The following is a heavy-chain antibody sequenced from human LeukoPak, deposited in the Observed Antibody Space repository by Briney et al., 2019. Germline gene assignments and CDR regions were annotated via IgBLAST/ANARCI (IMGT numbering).Heavy chain of an antibody. CDR1: GYTFTSYG. Sequence: ASVTVSCKASGYTFTSYGFSWVRQAPGQGLEWMGWISAYNGDTNYAQKFQGRVTLTTEKSTTTAYMELRSLRSDDTAMYYCARTPVGFNTVTPTDVRYWGQGTLVTVSS. CDR3: ARTPVGFNTVTPTDVRY. J-gene: IGHJ4*02. CDR2: ISAYNGDT. D-gene: IGHD4-17*01. V-gene: IGHV1-18*01.